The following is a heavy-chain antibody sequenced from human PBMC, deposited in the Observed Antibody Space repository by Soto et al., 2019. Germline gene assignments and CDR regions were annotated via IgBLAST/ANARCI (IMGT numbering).Heavy chain of an antibody. CDR2: LFYTGSP. CDR1: GGSISSNSYY. J-gene: IGHJ4*02. V-gene: IGHV4-39*07. D-gene: IGHD5-18*01. CDR3: ARGNIQLWFSFDY. Sequence: PSETLSLTCTVSGGSISSNSYYWDWIRQPPGKGLEWIGSLFYTGSPYYNPSLKSRVTISVDRSKNQFSLNLSSVTAADTAVYYCARGNIQLWFSFDYWGPGTLVTVSS.